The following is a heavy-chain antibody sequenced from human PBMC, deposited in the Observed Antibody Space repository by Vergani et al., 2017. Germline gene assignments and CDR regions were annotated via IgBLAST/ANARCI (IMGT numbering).Heavy chain of an antibody. V-gene: IGHV1-69*01. D-gene: IGHD3-9*01. Sequence: QVQLVQSGAEVKKPGSSVKVSCKASGGTFSSYAISWVRQAPGQGLEWMGGIIPIFGTANYAQKFQGRVTITADESTSTAYMELSSLRSEDTAVYYCAREVKYYDILTGYKGEGWFDPWGQGTLVTVSS. CDR1: GGTFSSYA. CDR3: AREVKYYDILTGYKGEGWFDP. J-gene: IGHJ5*02. CDR2: IIPIFGTA.